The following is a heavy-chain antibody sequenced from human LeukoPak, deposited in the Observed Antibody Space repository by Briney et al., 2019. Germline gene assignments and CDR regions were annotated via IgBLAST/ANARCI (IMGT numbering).Heavy chain of an antibody. V-gene: IGHV3-23*01. Sequence: GGSLRHSCAASGFTFTNYAMSWVRQAPGKGLEWVSGMSGSGSSTYYADSVKGRFTISRDNSKNMLYLQMNSLRAEDTALYYCAKDLEAYYYADIDYWGQGTLVTVSS. CDR2: MSGSGSST. D-gene: IGHD3-10*01. CDR3: AKDLEAYYYADIDY. J-gene: IGHJ4*02. CDR1: GFTFTNYA.